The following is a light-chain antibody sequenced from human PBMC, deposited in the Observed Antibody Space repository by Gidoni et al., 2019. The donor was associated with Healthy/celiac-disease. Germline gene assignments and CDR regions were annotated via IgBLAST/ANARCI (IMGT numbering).Light chain of an antibody. J-gene: IGKJ4*02. CDR1: QSVSSY. CDR2: DAS. V-gene: IGKV3-11*01. Sequence: IVLTPSPATLSLSPVERATLSCLASQSVSSYLAWYQQKPGQAPRLLIYDASNRATGIPARFSGSGSGTDFTLTISSLEPEDFAVYYCQQRSNSRTFGGGTKVEIK. CDR3: QQRSNSRT.